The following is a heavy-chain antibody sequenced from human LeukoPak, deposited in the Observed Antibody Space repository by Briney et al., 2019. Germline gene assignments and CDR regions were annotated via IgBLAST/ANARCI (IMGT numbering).Heavy chain of an antibody. D-gene: IGHD2-8*01. CDR3: ARVGGVGYYYYMDV. J-gene: IGHJ6*03. V-gene: IGHV4-61*02. CDR2: IYTSGST. CDR1: GGSISSGSYY. Sequence: PSETLSLTCTVSGGSISSGSYYWTWIRQPAGKGLEWIGRIYTSGSTNYNPSLKGRVTISLDTSKNQFSLNLTSVTATDTAVYYCARVGGVGYYYYMDVWGKGTTVTVSS.